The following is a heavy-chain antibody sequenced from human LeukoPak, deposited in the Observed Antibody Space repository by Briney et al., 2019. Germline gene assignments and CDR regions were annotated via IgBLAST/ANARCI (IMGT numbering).Heavy chain of an antibody. D-gene: IGHD7-27*01. CDR2: IYSGGDT. CDR3: AREKTTGTFHVDY. Sequence: GGSLRLSCAASGFTVTNNYMSWVRQAPGKGLEWVSVIYSGGDTYYTDSVKGRFSISRDNSKSTLYLQMNSLRAEDTAVYYCAREKTTGTFHVDYWGQGTLVTVS. J-gene: IGHJ4*02. V-gene: IGHV3-66*01. CDR1: GFTVTNNY.